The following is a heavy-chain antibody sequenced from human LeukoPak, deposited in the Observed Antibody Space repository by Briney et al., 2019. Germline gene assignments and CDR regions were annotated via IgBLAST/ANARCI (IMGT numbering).Heavy chain of an antibody. CDR3: AKSYSRGTTVVTSDD. CDR2: ISYDGSNK. D-gene: IGHD4-23*01. CDR1: GFTFSSYG. J-gene: IGHJ4*02. V-gene: IGHV3-30*18. Sequence: GGSLRLSCAASGFTFSSYGMHWVRQAPGKGLEWVAVISYDGSNKYYADSVKGRFTISRDNSKNTLYLQMNSLRAEDTAVYYCAKSYSRGTTVVTSDDWGQGTLVTVSS.